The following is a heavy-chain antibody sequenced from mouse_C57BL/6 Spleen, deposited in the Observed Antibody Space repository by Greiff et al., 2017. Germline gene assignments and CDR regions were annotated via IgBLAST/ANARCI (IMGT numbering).Heavy chain of an antibody. CDR1: GYTFTSYG. V-gene: IGHV1-81*01. D-gene: IGHD2-10*01. CDR3: ATCYGRRFAV. Sequence: VQLQESGAELARPGASVKLSCKASGYTFTSYGISWVKQRTGQGLEWIGEIYPRSGNTYYNEKFKGKATLNADKSSSTEYMELRSLTSEDSACYICATCYGRRFAVWGPGTLVTVSA. J-gene: IGHJ3*01. CDR2: IYPRSGNT.